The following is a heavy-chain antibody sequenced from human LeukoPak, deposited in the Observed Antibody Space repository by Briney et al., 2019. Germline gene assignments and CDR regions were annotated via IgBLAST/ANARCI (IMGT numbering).Heavy chain of an antibody. V-gene: IGHV3-53*01. CDR1: GFTVSSNY. CDR3: ARGKYYDSSGYHLDY. CDR2: IYSGGST. J-gene: IGHJ4*02. Sequence: PGGSLRLSCAASGFTVSSNYMSWVRQAPGKGLEWVSVIYSGGSTYYADSVKGRFTISRDNSKNTLYLQMNSLRAEDTAVYYCARGKYYDSSGYHLDYWGQGTLVTVSS. D-gene: IGHD3-22*01.